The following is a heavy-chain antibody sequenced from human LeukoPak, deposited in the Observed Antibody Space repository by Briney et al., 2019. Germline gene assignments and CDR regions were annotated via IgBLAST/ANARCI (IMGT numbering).Heavy chain of an antibody. CDR2: INSDGSST. D-gene: IGHD3-10*01. Sequence: PGGSLRLSCAASGFTLSRYWMHWVRQGPGKGLVWVSRINSDGSSTSYADSVKGRFTISRDNAKNTLYLQMNSLRAEDTAVYYCARERVMYYYGAGSPDYWGQGTLVTVSS. CDR1: GFTLSRYW. CDR3: ARERVMYYYGAGSPDY. J-gene: IGHJ4*02. V-gene: IGHV3-74*01.